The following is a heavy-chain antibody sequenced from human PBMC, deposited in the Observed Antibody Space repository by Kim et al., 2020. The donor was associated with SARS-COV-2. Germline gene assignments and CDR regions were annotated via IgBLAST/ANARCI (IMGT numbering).Heavy chain of an antibody. V-gene: IGHV4-4*07. CDR3: ARKGVGAVAGSFEY. CDR2: IYSSGNT. Sequence: SETLSLTCTVSGGSISGYYWSWIRQPAGKGLEWIGRIYSSGNTNYNPSLKSRITMSVDTSKNQFSLRLGSVTAADTAVYYCARKGVGAVAGSFEYWGQGTLVTVSS. CDR1: GGSISGYY. D-gene: IGHD6-19*01. J-gene: IGHJ4*02.